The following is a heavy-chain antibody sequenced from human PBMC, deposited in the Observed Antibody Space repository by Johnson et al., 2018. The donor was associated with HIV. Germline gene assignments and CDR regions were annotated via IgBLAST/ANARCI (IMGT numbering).Heavy chain of an antibody. V-gene: IGHV3-30*04. J-gene: IGHJ3*02. CDR2: IRYDGSHK. Sequence: QVQLVESGGGVVQPGRSLRLSCAASGFTFSSYAMHWVRQAPGKGLEWVAFIRYDGSHKKYADSAKGRFTISRDNSKYTSYLQMSNLRAEDTAVYSCLRERRTYVVFGAFDIWGQGTMVTVSS. D-gene: IGHD3-3*01. CDR3: LRERRTYVVFGAFDI. CDR1: GFTFSSYA.